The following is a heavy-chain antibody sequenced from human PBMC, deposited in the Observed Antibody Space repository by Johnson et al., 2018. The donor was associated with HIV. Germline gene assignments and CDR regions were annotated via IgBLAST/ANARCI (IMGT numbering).Heavy chain of an antibody. CDR1: GFTFSSYG. J-gene: IGHJ3*02. V-gene: IGHV3-30*02. CDR3: AKDSQWELPDAFDI. Sequence: QVQLVESGGGVVQPGGSLRLSCAASGFTFSSYGMHWVRQAPGQGLEGVAFIRYDGTNKYSADSVKGRFSISRDDSKSTLYLQMSSLRGEDTAVYYCAKDSQWELPDAFDIWGQGTMVTVSS. CDR2: IRYDGTNK. D-gene: IGHD1-26*01.